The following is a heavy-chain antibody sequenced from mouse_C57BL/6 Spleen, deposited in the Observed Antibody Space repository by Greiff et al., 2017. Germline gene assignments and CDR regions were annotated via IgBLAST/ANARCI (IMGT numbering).Heavy chain of an antibody. V-gene: IGHV1-76*01. CDR2: IYPGSGDT. CDR3: ARWAYSNYWYFDV. D-gene: IGHD2-5*01. Sequence: QVQLQQSGAELVRPGASVKLSCKASGYTFTDYYINWVKQRPGQGLEWIARIYPGSGDTYYNEKFKGKATLTAEKSSSTAYMQLSSLTSEDSAVYFCARWAYSNYWYFDVWGPGTTVTVSS. J-gene: IGHJ1*01. CDR1: GYTFTDYY.